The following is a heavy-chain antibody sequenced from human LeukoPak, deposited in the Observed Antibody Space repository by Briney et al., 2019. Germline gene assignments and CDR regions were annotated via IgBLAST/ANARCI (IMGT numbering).Heavy chain of an antibody. V-gene: IGHV1-69*13. Sequence: SVKVSCKASGGTFSSYAISWVRQAPGQGLEWMGGIIPIFGTANYAQKFQGRVTITADESTSTAYMELSSLRSEDTAVYYCTRDLEEGNFGVDWGQGTLVTVSS. J-gene: IGHJ4*02. CDR1: GGTFSSYA. CDR2: IIPIFGTA. CDR3: TRDLEEGNFGVD. D-gene: IGHD1-7*01.